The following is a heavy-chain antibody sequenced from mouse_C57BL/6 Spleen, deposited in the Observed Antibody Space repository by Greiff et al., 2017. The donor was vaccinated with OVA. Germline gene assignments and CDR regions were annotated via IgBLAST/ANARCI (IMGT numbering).Heavy chain of an antibody. J-gene: IGHJ2*01. D-gene: IGHD2-5*01. CDR2: IYPGDGDT. Sequence: VQLQQSGPELVKPGASVKISCKASGYAFSSSWMNWVKQRPGKGLEWIGRIYPGDGDTNYNGKFKGKATLTADKSSSTAYMQLSSLTSEDSAVYCCARSYSNYEDYWGQGTTLTVSS. CDR3: ARSYSNYEDY. V-gene: IGHV1-82*01. CDR1: GYAFSSSW.